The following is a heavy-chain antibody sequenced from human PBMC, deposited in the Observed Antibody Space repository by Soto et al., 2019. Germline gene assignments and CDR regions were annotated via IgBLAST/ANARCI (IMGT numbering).Heavy chain of an antibody. J-gene: IGHJ4*02. Sequence: QVQLVESGGGVVQPGRSLRLSCAASGFTFSTSGMHWVRQAPGKGLEWVAITSFDGSNRYYADSVKGRFTISRDNSKNTLYLQMNSLRVEDTAVYFGANTLSSSWYILDYWGQGTLVTVSS. D-gene: IGHD6-13*01. V-gene: IGHV3-30*18. CDR1: GFTFSTSG. CDR3: ANTLSSSWYILDY. CDR2: TSFDGSNR.